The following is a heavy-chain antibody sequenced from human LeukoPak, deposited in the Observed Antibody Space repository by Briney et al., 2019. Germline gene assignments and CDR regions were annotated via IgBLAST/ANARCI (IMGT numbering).Heavy chain of an antibody. Sequence: SETLSLTCTVSGDSISSDTYHWGWIRQPPGKGLQWIGSVYYAGSTYYNPSLKSRVRISVDRSKDQFYLKLFPVTDADTDMDYCARSGWPMGGFDPWGQGILVTVSS. CDR3: ARSGWPMGGFDP. CDR1: GDSISSDTYH. CDR2: VYYAGST. D-gene: IGHD3-10*01. V-gene: IGHV4-39*01. J-gene: IGHJ5*02.